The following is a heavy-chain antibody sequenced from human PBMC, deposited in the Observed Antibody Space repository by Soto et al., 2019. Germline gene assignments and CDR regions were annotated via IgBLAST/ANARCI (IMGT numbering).Heavy chain of an antibody. CDR2: IYLGDSDT. D-gene: IGHD2-2*01. V-gene: IGHV5-51*01. CDR3: ARRSTPSDAFDI. CDR1: GYSFTNYW. Sequence: PGESLKISCKASGYSFTNYWIGWVRQMPGKGLEWMGIIYLGDSDTRYSPSLQGQVTISADKSISTAYLQWSSLKASDTAMYYCARRSTPSDAFDIWGQGTMVTVSS. J-gene: IGHJ3*02.